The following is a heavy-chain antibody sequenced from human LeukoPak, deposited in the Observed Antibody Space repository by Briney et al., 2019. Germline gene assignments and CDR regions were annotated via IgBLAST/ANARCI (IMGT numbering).Heavy chain of an antibody. CDR1: GFTFSSYS. CDR3: ARAPTRWHNYFDP. J-gene: IGHJ5*02. D-gene: IGHD1-14*01. V-gene: IGHV3-21*01. Sequence: GGSLRLSCAASGFTFSSYSMNWVRQAPGKGLEWVSSISSSSSYIYYADSVKGRFTISRDNAKNSLYLQMNSLRAEDTAVYYCARAPTRWHNYFDPWGQGTPVTVSS. CDR2: ISSSSSYI.